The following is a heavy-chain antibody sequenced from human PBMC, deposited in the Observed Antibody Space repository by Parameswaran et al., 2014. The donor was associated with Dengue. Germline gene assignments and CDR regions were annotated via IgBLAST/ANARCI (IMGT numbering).Heavy chain of an antibody. Sequence: AISSARWIRQPPGKGLEWIGYIYYSGSTNYNPSLKSRVTISVDTSKNQFSLKLSSVTAADTAVYYCARGGIHFQHWGQGTLVTVSS. CDR2: IYYSGST. CDR1: AISSA. CDR3: ARGGIHFQH. V-gene: IGHV4-59*01. J-gene: IGHJ1*01.